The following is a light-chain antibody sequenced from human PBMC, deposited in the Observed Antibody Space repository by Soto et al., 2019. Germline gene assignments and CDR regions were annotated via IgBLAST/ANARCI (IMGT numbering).Light chain of an antibody. V-gene: IGKV1-5*01. CDR1: QSIRTW. Sequence: DIQMTQSPSTLSASVGDRVTITCRASQSIRTWLAWYQQKPGKAPKLLIYVASSLKSGVPSRFCSGGSRTALTFITGSAQHEDFTTYSCQQYKPGPWSFGPGTTVDI. J-gene: IGKJ1*01. CDR3: QQYKPGPWS. CDR2: VAS.